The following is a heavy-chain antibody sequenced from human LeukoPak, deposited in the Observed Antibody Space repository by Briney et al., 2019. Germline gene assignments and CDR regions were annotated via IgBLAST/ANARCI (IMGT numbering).Heavy chain of an antibody. Sequence: SETLSLTCAVYGGSFSGYYWSRIRQPPGKGLEWIGEINHSGSTNYNPSLKSRVTISVDTSKNQFSLKLSSVTAADTAVYYCARFKVRGVTRYYYYGMDVWGQGTTVTVSS. CDR3: ARFKVRGVTRYYYYGMDV. CDR2: INHSGST. V-gene: IGHV4-34*01. D-gene: IGHD3-10*01. CDR1: GGSFSGYY. J-gene: IGHJ6*02.